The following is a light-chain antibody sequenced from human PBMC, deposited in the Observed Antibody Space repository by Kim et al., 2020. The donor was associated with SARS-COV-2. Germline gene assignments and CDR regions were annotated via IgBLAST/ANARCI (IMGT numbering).Light chain of an antibody. V-gene: IGKV1-5*01. CDR2: DAS. J-gene: IGKJ1*01. CDR3: QRCDNYPWT. Sequence: ASVGDRVTITCRASQSISTWLDWYQQKPGKAPKLLIYDASSLETGVPSRFSGSGSGTEFTLTINSLQPDDFATYFCQRCDNYPWTFGQGTKVDIK. CDR1: QSISTW.